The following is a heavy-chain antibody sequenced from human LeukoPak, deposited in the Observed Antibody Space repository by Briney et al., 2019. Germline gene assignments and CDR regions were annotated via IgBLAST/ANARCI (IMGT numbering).Heavy chain of an antibody. J-gene: IGHJ3*02. CDR3: ATGYTPGAFDI. CDR1: GFTFSSYG. V-gene: IGHV3-30*03. Sequence: GGSLRLSCAASGFTFSSYGMHWVRQAPGKGLEWVAVISYDGSNKYYADSVKGRFTISRDNSKNTLYLQMNSLRAEDTAVYYCATGYTPGAFDIWGQGTMVTVSS. D-gene: IGHD3-16*02. CDR2: ISYDGSNK.